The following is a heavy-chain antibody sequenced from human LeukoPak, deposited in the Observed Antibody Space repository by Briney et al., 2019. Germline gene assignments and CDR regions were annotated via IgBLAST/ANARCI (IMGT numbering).Heavy chain of an antibody. J-gene: IGHJ2*01. CDR2: ISSGSDYT. Sequence: GGSLRLSCAASGFPFSSHGMSWVRQAPGKGPEWVSSISSGSDYTFYADSVRGRFTIFRDNSKNTMYLQMNSLRVGDTAVYYCAKIGVTGHWHYDLWGRGTLVTVSS. CDR3: AKIGVTGHWHYDL. CDR1: GFPFSSHG. D-gene: IGHD1-1*01. V-gene: IGHV3-23*01.